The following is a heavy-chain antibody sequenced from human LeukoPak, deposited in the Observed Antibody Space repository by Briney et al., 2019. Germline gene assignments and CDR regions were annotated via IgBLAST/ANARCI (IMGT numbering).Heavy chain of an antibody. Sequence: PSETLSLTCTVSGGSISSSAYYWGWIRQPPGKGLEWIGSIYYGGSPYYNPSLKSRVTMSVDTSSNQLSLELSSVTDADMAVYYCARPGYTYGPYYFDYWGQGTLVTVSS. CDR2: IYYGGSP. V-gene: IGHV4-39*01. J-gene: IGHJ4*02. D-gene: IGHD5-18*01. CDR1: GGSISSSAYY. CDR3: ARPGYTYGPYYFDY.